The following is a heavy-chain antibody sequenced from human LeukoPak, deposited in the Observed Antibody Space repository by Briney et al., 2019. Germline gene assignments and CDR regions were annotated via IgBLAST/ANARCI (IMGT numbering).Heavy chain of an antibody. J-gene: IGHJ5*01. CDR1: GFTFSSYW. CDR3: TRAITYFYGSVTYDWFDS. V-gene: IGHV3-74*01. Sequence: GGSLRLSCEASGFTFSSYWMHWIRQTPGKGLRWVARIKSDVSTTYADSGQGRFTISRENAKNLVYLQMNSLGDDDTAIYYCTRAITYFYGSVTYDWFDSWGQGTRVTVSS. D-gene: IGHD3-10*01. CDR2: IKSDVST.